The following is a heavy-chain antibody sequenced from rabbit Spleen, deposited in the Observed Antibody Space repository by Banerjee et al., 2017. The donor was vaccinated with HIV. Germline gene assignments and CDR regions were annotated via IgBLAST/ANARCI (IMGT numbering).Heavy chain of an antibody. Sequence: QVQLKETGGGLVQPGGSLKLSCKASGFDLSNNGVSWVRQAPGKGLEWIGYIDLLFGTTYYATWANGRFTISSHNAQNTLYLQLNSLTAADTATYFCVRGASSSGYYSLWGPGTLVTVS. CDR1: GFDLSNNG. CDR3: VRGASSSGYYSL. D-gene: IGHD1-1*01. CDR2: IDLLFGTT. V-gene: IGHV1S47*01. J-gene: IGHJ4*01.